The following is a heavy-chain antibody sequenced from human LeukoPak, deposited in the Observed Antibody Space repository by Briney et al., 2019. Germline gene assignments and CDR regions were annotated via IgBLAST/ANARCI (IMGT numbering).Heavy chain of an antibody. Sequence: GRSLRPSCAASGFTFSSYGMHWVRQAPGKGLEWVAVIWYDGSNKYYADSVKGRFTISRDNSKNTLYLQMNSLRAEDTAVYYCARDPGGSSWTPYYFDYWGQRTLVTVSS. CDR1: GFTFSSYG. CDR2: IWYDGSNK. CDR3: ARDPGGSSWTPYYFDY. V-gene: IGHV3-33*01. J-gene: IGHJ4*02. D-gene: IGHD6-13*01.